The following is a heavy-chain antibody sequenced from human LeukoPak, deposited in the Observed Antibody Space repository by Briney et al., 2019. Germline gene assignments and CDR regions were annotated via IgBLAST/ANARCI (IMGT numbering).Heavy chain of an antibody. Sequence: SETLSLTCTVSGYSISSGYYWAWIRQPPGKGLEWIANVYYNGDTYYNSSLYSRVTSSADTSKNQLSLNLRSVTAADTAVYYCARLLSPGWFDPWGQGTLVTVSS. V-gene: IGHV4-38-2*02. CDR2: VYYNGDT. CDR3: ARLLSPGWFDP. D-gene: IGHD2/OR15-2a*01. CDR1: GYSISSGYY. J-gene: IGHJ5*02.